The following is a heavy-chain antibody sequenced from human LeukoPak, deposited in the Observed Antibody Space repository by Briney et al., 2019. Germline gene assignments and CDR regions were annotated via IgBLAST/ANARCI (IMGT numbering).Heavy chain of an antibody. CDR1: GGSISSYY. J-gene: IGHJ6*03. D-gene: IGHD3-10*01. CDR2: IYYSGST. CDR3: ARENKKGSSYYMDV. V-gene: IGHV4-59*01. Sequence: SETLSLTCTVSGGSISSYYWSWIRQPPGKGLEWIGYIYYSGSTNYNPSLKSRVTISVDTSKSHFSLKLSSVTAADTAVYYCARENKKGSSYYMDVWGKGTTVTVSS.